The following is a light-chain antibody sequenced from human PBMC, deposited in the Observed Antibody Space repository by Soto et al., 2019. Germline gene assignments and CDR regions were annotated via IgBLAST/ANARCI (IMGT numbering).Light chain of an antibody. CDR1: QGISSW. Sequence: DIQLTQSPASLSASVGDRVTITCRASQGISSWLAWYQQKPGKAPNLLIYAASSLQSGVPSRFSGSESGTDFTLTIGSLQPEDCAIYFCQQDNSSPITFGQGTRLDIK. V-gene: IGKV1-12*01. CDR2: AAS. J-gene: IGKJ5*01. CDR3: QQDNSSPIT.